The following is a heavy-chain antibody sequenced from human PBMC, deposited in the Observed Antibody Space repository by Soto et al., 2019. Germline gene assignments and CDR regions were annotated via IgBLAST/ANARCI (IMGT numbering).Heavy chain of an antibody. CDR2: ISAYNGNT. D-gene: IGHD3-10*01. J-gene: IGHJ5*02. V-gene: IGHV1-18*01. Sequence: ASVKVSCKASGYTFTSYGISWVRQPPGQGLEWMGWISAYNGNTNYAQKLQGRVTMTTDTSTSTAYMELRSLRSDDTAVYYCARDESTYGSGSYYPQYNWFDPWGQGTLVTAPQ. CDR3: ARDESTYGSGSYYPQYNWFDP. CDR1: GYTFTSYG.